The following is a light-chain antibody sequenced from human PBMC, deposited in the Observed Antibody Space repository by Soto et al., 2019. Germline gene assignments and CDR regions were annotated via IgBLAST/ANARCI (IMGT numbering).Light chain of an antibody. CDR3: QQYTDWPPT. CDR2: GAS. V-gene: IGKV3-15*01. J-gene: IGKJ1*01. CDR1: QSVRTT. Sequence: EIVMTQSPATLSVSPGERATLSCRASQSVRTTVAWYHQRPGQAPRLLIFGASTRASGVPDRFSGDGSGTDFTLTVTSLHSEDFGIYYCQQYTDWPPTFGQGTKVDIK.